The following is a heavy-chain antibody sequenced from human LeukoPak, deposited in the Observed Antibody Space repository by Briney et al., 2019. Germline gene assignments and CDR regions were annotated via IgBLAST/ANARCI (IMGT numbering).Heavy chain of an antibody. J-gene: IGHJ5*02. Sequence: GESLKISCKSSGYSFTNNWIGWVRQLPGKGLEWMGIIYPGDSNTKYSPPFQGQVTISVDKSITTAYLQWSSLKASDTAMYYCVRSPACSGGDCYPNWFDPWGQGTLVTVSS. CDR1: GYSFTNNW. CDR2: IYPGDSNT. D-gene: IGHD2-15*01. V-gene: IGHV5-51*01. CDR3: VRSPACSGGDCYPNWFDP.